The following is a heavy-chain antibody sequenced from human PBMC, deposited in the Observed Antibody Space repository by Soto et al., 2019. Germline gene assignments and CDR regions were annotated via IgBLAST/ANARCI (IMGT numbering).Heavy chain of an antibody. Sequence: PGGSLRLSCAASGLTFDDYAMHWVRQAPGKGLEWVSGISWNSGSIGYADSVKGRFTISRDNAKNSLYLQMNSLRAEDTALYYCAKDNEPLSSNYYYMDVWGKGTTVTVSS. CDR3: AKDNEPLSSNYYYMDV. CDR2: ISWNSGSI. CDR1: GLTFDDYA. V-gene: IGHV3-9*01. D-gene: IGHD2-2*01. J-gene: IGHJ6*03.